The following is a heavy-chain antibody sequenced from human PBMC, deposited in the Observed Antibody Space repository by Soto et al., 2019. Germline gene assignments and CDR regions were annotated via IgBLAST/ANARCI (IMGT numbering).Heavy chain of an antibody. CDR2: IIPIFGTA. CDR1: GGTFSTYA. V-gene: IGHV1-69*13. CDR3: AGAAYSYGTAYLSYYYGMDV. D-gene: IGHD5-18*01. Sequence: SVKVSCKASGGTFSTYAISWVRQAPGQVLEWVGGIIPIFGTANYAQKFQGRVTITADESTSTAYMELSSLRSEDTAVYYCAGAAYSYGTAYLSYYYGMDVWGQGTTVTVSS. J-gene: IGHJ6*02.